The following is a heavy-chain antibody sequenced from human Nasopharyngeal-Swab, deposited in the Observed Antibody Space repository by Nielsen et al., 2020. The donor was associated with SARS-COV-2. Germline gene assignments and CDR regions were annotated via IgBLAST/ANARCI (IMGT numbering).Heavy chain of an antibody. CDR3: ARVTYSSGWYDYYYYMDV. D-gene: IGHD6-19*01. V-gene: IGHV6-1*01. J-gene: IGHJ6*03. Sequence: SETLSLTCAISGDSVSSNSAAWNWIRQSPSRGLEWLGRTYYRSKWYNDYAVSVKSRITINPDTSKNQFSLQLNSVTPEDTAVYYCARVTYSSGWYDYYYYMDVWGKGTTVTVS. CDR1: GDSVSSNSAA. CDR2: TYYRSKWYN.